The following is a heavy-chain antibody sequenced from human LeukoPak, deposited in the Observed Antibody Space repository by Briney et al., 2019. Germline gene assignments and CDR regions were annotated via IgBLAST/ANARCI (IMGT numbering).Heavy chain of an antibody. V-gene: IGHV4-59*08. CDR1: GGSISNYY. J-gene: IGHJ4*02. Sequence: PSETLSLTCTVSGGSISNYYWSWIRQPPGKGLEWIGYIYYSGSTNYNPSLKSRVTISVDTSKNQFSLKLSSVTAADTAVYYCARQYYYDSSGYYFDYWGQGTLVTVSS. D-gene: IGHD3-22*01. CDR2: IYYSGST. CDR3: ARQYYYDSSGYYFDY.